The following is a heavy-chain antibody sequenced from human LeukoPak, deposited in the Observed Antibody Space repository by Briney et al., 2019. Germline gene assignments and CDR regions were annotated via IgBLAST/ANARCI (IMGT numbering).Heavy chain of an antibody. CDR1: GYTFTSYG. D-gene: IGHD1-26*01. CDR2: ISAYNGNT. V-gene: IGHV1-18*01. Sequence: ASVTVSFKASGYTFTSYGISWVRQAPGQGLEWMGWISAYNGNTNYAQKLQGRVTMTTDTSTSTAYRELRSLRSDDTAVYYCARDRAPNSGSTFDYWGQGTLVTVSS. J-gene: IGHJ4*02. CDR3: ARDRAPNSGSTFDY.